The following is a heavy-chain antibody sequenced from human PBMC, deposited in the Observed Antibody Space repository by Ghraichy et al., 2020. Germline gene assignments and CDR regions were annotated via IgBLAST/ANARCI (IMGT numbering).Heavy chain of an antibody. V-gene: IGHV3-23*01. D-gene: IGHD6-13*01. CDR2: ISGSGGST. CDR3: AKDLRGGQQLVFILGDPDY. Sequence: GGSLRLSCAASGFTFSSYAMSWVRQAPGKGLEWVLAISGSGGSTYYADSVKGRFTISRDNSKNTLYLQMNSLRAEDTAVYYCAKDLRGGQQLVFILGDPDYWGQGTLVTVSS. CDR1: GFTFSSYA. J-gene: IGHJ4*02.